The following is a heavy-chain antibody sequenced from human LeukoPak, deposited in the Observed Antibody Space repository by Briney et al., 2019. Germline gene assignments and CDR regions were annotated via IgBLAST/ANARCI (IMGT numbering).Heavy chain of an antibody. J-gene: IGHJ4*02. CDR1: GGSISSSSYY. D-gene: IGHD4-23*01. V-gene: IGHV4-61*05. Sequence: SETLSLTCTVSGGSISSSSYYWGWIRQPPGKGLEWTGYIYYSGSTKYNPSLKSRVTISLDTSKNQLSLKLRSVTAADTAVYYCARLSGNFVPAVINYWGQGTLVTVSS. CDR2: IYYSGST. CDR3: ARLSGNFVPAVINY.